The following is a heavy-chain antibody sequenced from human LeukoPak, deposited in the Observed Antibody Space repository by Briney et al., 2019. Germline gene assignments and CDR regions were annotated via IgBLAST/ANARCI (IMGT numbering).Heavy chain of an antibody. CDR1: GFTFSSYG. Sequence: GGSLRLSCAASGFTFSSYGMHWVRQAPGKGLEWVAVIWYDGSNKYYADSVKGRFTISRDNSKNTLYLQMNSVKGEDTAVYYCAKDFHTVTAYAFDIWGQGTMVTVSS. CDR2: IWYDGSNK. V-gene: IGHV3-33*06. CDR3: AKDFHTVTAYAFDI. D-gene: IGHD4-11*01. J-gene: IGHJ3*02.